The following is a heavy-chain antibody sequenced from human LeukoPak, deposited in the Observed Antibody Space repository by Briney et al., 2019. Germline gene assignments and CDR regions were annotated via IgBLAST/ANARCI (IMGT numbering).Heavy chain of an antibody. CDR1: GFTLSNYW. CDR3: VRVLATTVDF. CDR2: INTDGSST. J-gene: IGHJ4*02. D-gene: IGHD4-17*01. Sequence: GGSLRLSCAASGFTLSNYWMYWVRQAPGKGLVWVSRINTDGSSTSYADSVKGRFTISRDNAKNTLDLQMNSLRAEDTALYYCVRVLATTVDFWGQGTLVTVSS. V-gene: IGHV3-74*01.